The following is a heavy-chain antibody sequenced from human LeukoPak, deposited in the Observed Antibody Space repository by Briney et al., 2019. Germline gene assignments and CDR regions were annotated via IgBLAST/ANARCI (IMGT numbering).Heavy chain of an antibody. V-gene: IGHV3-53*05. J-gene: IGHJ4*02. CDR2: IYSGGGT. Sequence: GGSLRFSCAASGFTVSSNYMSWLRQAPGMGLEWVSLIYSGGGTDYADSVKGRFTISRDNSKNTLYLQMNNLRADDTAVYYCARVEGNGWDHFDYWGQGTLVTVSS. CDR3: ARVEGNGWDHFDY. D-gene: IGHD6-19*01. CDR1: GFTVSSNY.